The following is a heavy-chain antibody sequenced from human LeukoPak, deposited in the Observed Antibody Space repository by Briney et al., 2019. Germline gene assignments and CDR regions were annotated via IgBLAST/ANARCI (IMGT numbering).Heavy chain of an antibody. Sequence: GGSLRLSCAASGFTFSSYAMSWVRQAPGKGLEWVSAISGSGGSTYYADSVKGRFTISRDNSKNTLYLQINSLRAEDTAVYYCAKRRTTVITMDYFDYWGQGTLVTVSS. D-gene: IGHD4-17*01. CDR1: GFTFSSYA. CDR3: AKRRTTVITMDYFDY. CDR2: ISGSGGST. V-gene: IGHV3-23*01. J-gene: IGHJ4*02.